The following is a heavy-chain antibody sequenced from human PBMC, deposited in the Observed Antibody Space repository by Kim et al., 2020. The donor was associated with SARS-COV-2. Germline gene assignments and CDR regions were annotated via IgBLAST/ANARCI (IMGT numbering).Heavy chain of an antibody. CDR1: GYTFTSYG. V-gene: IGHV1-18*01. J-gene: IGHJ4*02. Sequence: ASVKVSCKASGYTFTSYGISWVRQAPGQGLEWMGWISAYNGNTNYAQKLQGRVTMTTDTSTSTAYMELRSLRSDDTAVYYCARGMYGSGSYYGGWSFDYWGQGTLVTVSS. CDR3: ARGMYGSGSYYGGWSFDY. D-gene: IGHD3-10*01. CDR2: ISAYNGNT.